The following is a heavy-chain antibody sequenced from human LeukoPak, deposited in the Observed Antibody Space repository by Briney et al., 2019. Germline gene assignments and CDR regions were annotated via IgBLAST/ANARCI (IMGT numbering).Heavy chain of an antibody. V-gene: IGHV7-4-1*02. D-gene: IGHD5-18*01. CDR1: GYTFTSYA. CDR2: INTNTGNP. CDR3: ARVPSSYGYYYGMDV. Sequence: GASVKVSCKASGYTFTSYAMNWVRQAPGQGLEWMGWINTNTGNPTYAQGFTGRFVFSLDTSVSTAYLQISSLKAEDTAVYYCARVPSSYGYYYGMDVWGQGTTVTVSS. J-gene: IGHJ6*02.